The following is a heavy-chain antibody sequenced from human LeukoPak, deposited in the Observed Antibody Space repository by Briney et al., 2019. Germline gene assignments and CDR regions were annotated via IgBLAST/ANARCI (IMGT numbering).Heavy chain of an antibody. CDR2: ISAYNGNT. J-gene: IGHJ6*03. D-gene: IGHD2-2*01. CDR1: GYTFTSYG. Sequence: ASVKVSCKASGYTFTSYGISWVRQATGQGLEWMGWISAYNGNTNYAQKLQGRVTMTTHTSTSTAYMELRSLRSDDTAVYYCARDGPPNCSSTSCYDSGYYYYYMDVWGKGTTVTVSS. CDR3: ARDGPPNCSSTSCYDSGYYYYYMDV. V-gene: IGHV1-18*01.